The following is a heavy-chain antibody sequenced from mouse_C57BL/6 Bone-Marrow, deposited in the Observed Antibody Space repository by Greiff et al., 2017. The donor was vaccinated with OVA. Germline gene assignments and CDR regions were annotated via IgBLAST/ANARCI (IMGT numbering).Heavy chain of an antibody. J-gene: IGHJ1*03. V-gene: IGHV5-4*01. CDR2: ISDGGSYT. CDR3: AREEYSNYLWYFDV. CDR1: GFTFSSYA. Sequence: EVMLVESGGGLVKPGGSLKLSCAASGFTFSSYAMSWVRQTPEKRLEWVATISDGGSYTYYPDNVKGRFTISRDNAKNNLYLQMSHLKSEDTAMYYCAREEYSNYLWYFDVWGTGTTVTVSS. D-gene: IGHD2-5*01.